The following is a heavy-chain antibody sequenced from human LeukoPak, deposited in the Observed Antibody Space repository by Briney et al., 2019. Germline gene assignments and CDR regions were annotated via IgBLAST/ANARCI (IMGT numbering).Heavy chain of an antibody. Sequence: GASVRVSCKASGYTFTSYGISWVRQAPGQGLEWMGGISAYNGNTNYAQKLQGRVTMTTDTSTSTAYMELRSLRSDDTAVYYCARDASGIVGATTFDYWGQGTLVTVSS. CDR2: ISAYNGNT. CDR3: ARDASGIVGATTFDY. J-gene: IGHJ4*02. V-gene: IGHV1-18*01. D-gene: IGHD1-26*01. CDR1: GYTFTSYG.